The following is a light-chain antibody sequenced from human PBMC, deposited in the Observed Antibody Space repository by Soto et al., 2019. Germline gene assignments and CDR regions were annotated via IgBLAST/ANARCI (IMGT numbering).Light chain of an antibody. CDR3: HCQEFPTSRVYT. CDR1: QSRRSSY. Sequence: IVWTQSPGTLSLSPGETATLSCRASQSRRSSYVAWYQQRAGQAPRLLIYGGSSRATGFPDKFSGSRAGTDSTLTISRLDPEDSAVYYCHCQEFPTSRVYTFGQGTRLEIK. J-gene: IGKJ2*01. V-gene: IGKV3-20*01. CDR2: GGS.